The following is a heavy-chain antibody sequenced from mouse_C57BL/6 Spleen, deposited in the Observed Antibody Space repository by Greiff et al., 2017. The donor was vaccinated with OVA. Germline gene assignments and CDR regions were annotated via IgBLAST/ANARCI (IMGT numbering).Heavy chain of an antibody. CDR1: GYTFTDYE. CDR2: IDPETGGT. V-gene: IGHV1-15*01. Sequence: QVHVKQSGAELVRPGASVTLSCKASGYTFTDYEMHWVKQTPVHGLEWIGAIDPETGGTAYNQKFKGKAILTADKSSSTAYMELRSLTSEDSAVYYCTREPHYYGSSYGYWGQGTTLTVSS. J-gene: IGHJ2*01. CDR3: TREPHYYGSSYGY. D-gene: IGHD1-1*01.